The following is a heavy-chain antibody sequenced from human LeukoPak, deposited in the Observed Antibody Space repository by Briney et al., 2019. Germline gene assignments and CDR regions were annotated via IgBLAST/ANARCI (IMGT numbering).Heavy chain of an antibody. CDR1: GGSISSGDYY. CDR3: ARRIQLDYYYGMDV. CDR2: IYYSGST. D-gene: IGHD5-18*01. Sequence: PSQTLSLTCTVSGGSISSGDYYWSWIRQPPGKGLEWIWYIYYSGSTYYNPSLKSRVTISVDTSKNQFSLKLSSVTAADTAVYYCARRIQLDYYYGMDVWGQGTTVTVSS. J-gene: IGHJ6*02. V-gene: IGHV4-30-4*01.